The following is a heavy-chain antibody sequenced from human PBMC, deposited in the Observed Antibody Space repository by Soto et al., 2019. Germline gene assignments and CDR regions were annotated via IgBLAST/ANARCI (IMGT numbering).Heavy chain of an antibody. J-gene: IGHJ4*02. CDR3: ARDGRGYYDSSGYYFAHFDY. Sequence: QVQLVQSGAEVKKPGSSVKVSCKASGGTFSSYAISWVRQAPGQGLEWMGGIIPIFGTANYAQKFQGRVTITADESTSTAYRELRSLRSEDTAVYYCARDGRGYYDSSGYYFAHFDYWGQGTLVTVSS. V-gene: IGHV1-69*01. CDR1: GGTFSSYA. D-gene: IGHD3-22*01. CDR2: IIPIFGTA.